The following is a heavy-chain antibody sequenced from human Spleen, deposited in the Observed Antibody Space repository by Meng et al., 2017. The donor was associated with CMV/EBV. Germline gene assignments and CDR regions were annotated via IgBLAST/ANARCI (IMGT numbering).Heavy chain of an antibody. CDR2: ISGSGDNK. CDR3: ARRFIVVVSAPGDGMDV. V-gene: IGHV3-11*04. CDR1: GFTFSDYY. Sequence: GESLKISCTASGFTFSDYYMNWIRQAPGKGLEWVAYISGSGDNKHFADSVKGRFTISRDNTKDSVSLEMNSLRAEDTAVYYCARRFIVVVSAPGDGMDVWGQGTTVTVSS. D-gene: IGHD2-2*01. J-gene: IGHJ6*02.